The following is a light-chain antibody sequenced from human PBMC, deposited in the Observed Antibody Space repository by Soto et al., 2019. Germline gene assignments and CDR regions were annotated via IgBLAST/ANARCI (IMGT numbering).Light chain of an antibody. CDR1: RSVSSN. Sequence: VLTQSPGTLSLSPGERATLSCRASRSVSSNLAWYQLKPGQAPRLLIYETSTRATSIPVRFSGSGSGTEFTLTISSLQSEDFAVYDCQQYNDWPPTFGQGTKVDIK. CDR3: QQYNDWPPT. J-gene: IGKJ1*01. CDR2: ETS. V-gene: IGKV3-15*01.